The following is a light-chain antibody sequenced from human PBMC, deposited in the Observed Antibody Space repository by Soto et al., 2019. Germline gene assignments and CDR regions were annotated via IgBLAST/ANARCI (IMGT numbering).Light chain of an antibody. CDR3: QQFAISTT. CDR1: HNIERW. CDR2: DAS. V-gene: IGKV1-5*01. J-gene: IGKJ2*01. Sequence: IPMTQSPSTLSASVGDTVTITCRASHNIERWMAWYQQKPGKAPSLLIFDASTLHSGVPSRFSGSGSGTDFTLTISSLQPDDFATYYCQQFAISTTFGQGTKVEVK.